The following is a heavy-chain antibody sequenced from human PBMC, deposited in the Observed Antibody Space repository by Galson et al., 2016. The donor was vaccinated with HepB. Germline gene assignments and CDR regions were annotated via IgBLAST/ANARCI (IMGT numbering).Heavy chain of an antibody. CDR2: INPYNGNT. V-gene: IGHV1-18*01. CDR1: GYTFVNYG. J-gene: IGHJ4*02. Sequence: SVKVSCKASGYTFVNYGPTWLRQAPGHGLERLGWINPYNGNTNYAEKVKGRVTMTTDTLTITAYLELTSLRSDDTAIYFCARIAPRGSAVVGAFDFWGQGTLVIVSS. CDR3: ARIAPRGSAVVGAFDF. D-gene: IGHD6-19*01.